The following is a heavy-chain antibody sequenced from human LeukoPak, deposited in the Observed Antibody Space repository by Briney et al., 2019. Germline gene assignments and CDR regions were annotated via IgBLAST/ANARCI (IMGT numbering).Heavy chain of an antibody. CDR3: ARGSGPGSRGAFDI. V-gene: IGHV4-34*01. CDR1: GVSFSGYY. D-gene: IGHD3-10*01. Sequence: RTSETLSLTCAVYGVSFSGYYWSWIRQPPGKGLEWIGEINHSGSTNYNPSLKSRVTISVDTSKNQFSLKLSSVTAADTAVYYCARGSGPGSRGAFDIWGQGTMVTVSS. CDR2: INHSGST. J-gene: IGHJ3*02.